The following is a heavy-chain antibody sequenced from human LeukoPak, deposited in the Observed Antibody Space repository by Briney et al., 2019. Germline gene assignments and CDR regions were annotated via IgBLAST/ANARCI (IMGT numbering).Heavy chain of an antibody. J-gene: IGHJ3*02. CDR2: IHDNRGT. D-gene: IGHD6-13*01. Sequence: SETLSLTCSVSGASMQNYYWSWIRQSPGKGLEWIGYIHDNRGTNYNPYLKSRVTMSLDTSKKHFSLSLNSVTAADTAVYYCARVGPAAAGSPRSAFDIWGQGTMVTVSS. CDR1: GASMQNYY. CDR3: ARVGPAAAGSPRSAFDI. V-gene: IGHV4-59*01.